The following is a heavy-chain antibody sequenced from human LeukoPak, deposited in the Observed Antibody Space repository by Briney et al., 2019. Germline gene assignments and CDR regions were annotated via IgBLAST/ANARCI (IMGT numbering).Heavy chain of an antibody. Sequence: SETLSLTCAVSGSSITSDYYWGWIRLPPEKGLEWIANIYHAGKTYYNPSLKSRVTMSVDTSKNQFSLQLSSVTAADAAVYYCAAVRLNGDRRYWYLDFWGRGTLVTVSS. CDR3: AAVRLNGDRRYWYLDF. CDR2: IYHAGKT. J-gene: IGHJ2*01. V-gene: IGHV4-38-2*01. CDR1: GSSITSDYY. D-gene: IGHD2-8*01.